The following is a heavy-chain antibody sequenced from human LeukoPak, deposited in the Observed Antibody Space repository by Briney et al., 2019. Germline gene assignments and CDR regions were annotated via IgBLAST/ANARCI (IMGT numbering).Heavy chain of an antibody. CDR2: IFYSGST. J-gene: IGHJ4*02. Sequence: PSETLSLTYTVSGVSISSFYWTWIRQPPEKGLEWIGSIFYSGSTKYYPSLKSRVTISIDTSKSQFSLNLSSVTAADTAVYYCARQYGSGYSSFDYWGQGTLVTVSS. CDR3: ARQYGSGYSSFDY. D-gene: IGHD3-22*01. CDR1: GVSISSFY. V-gene: IGHV4-59*08.